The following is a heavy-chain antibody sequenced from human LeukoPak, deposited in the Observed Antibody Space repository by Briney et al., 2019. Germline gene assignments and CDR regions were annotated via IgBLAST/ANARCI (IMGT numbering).Heavy chain of an antibody. J-gene: IGHJ6*03. Sequence: GGSLRLSCAASGFTFSSYSMSWVRQAPGKGLEWVSSITTSSSYIYYADSVKGRFTISRDNAKNSLYLQMNSLRAEDTAVYYCARYGSGSYYSGDYYYYYMDVWGQGTLVTVSS. D-gene: IGHD3-10*01. CDR2: ITTSSSYI. CDR1: GFTFSSYS. V-gene: IGHV3-21*01. CDR3: ARYGSGSYYSGDYYYYYMDV.